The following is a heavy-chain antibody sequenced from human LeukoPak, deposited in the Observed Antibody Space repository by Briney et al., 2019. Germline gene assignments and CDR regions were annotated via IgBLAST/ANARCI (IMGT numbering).Heavy chain of an antibody. CDR2: INHSGST. Sequence: PSETLSLTCAASGGSFSGYYWSWIRQPPGKGLEWIAEINHSGSTNYNPSLKSRVTISVDTSKNQFSLKLSSVTAADTAVYYCAREKYCSGGSCLDYWGQGTLVTVSS. J-gene: IGHJ4*02. CDR1: GGSFSGYY. V-gene: IGHV4-34*01. CDR3: AREKYCSGGSCLDY. D-gene: IGHD2-15*01.